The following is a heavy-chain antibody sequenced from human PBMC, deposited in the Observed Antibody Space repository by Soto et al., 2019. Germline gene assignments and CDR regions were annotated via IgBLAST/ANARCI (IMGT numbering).Heavy chain of an antibody. CDR2: IYYSGST. CDR3: ARRESYDIVTGYYHFDY. V-gene: IGHV4-39*01. D-gene: IGHD3-9*01. J-gene: IGHJ4*02. CDR1: GGSLSSSSYY. Sequence: QLQLQESGPGLVKPSETLSLTCSVSGGSLSSSSYYWVWIRPPPGKGHAWIGNIYYSGSTYYNPSLSSRVSISVDKSKNQFSLKVSSVTAADTAVYYCARRESYDIVTGYYHFDYWGQGTLVPVSS.